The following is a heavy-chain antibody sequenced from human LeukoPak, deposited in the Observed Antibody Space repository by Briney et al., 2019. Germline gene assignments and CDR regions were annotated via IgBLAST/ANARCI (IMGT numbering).Heavy chain of an antibody. J-gene: IGHJ6*03. D-gene: IGHD1-26*01. V-gene: IGHV4-59*01. Sequence: PSETLSLTCTVSSGSISSYYWSWIRQPPGKGLEWIGYIYYSGSTNYNPSLKSRVTISVDTSKNQFSLKLSSVTAADTAVYYCARAVGGRYYYYMDVWGKGTTVTVSS. CDR2: IYYSGST. CDR3: ARAVGGRYYYYMDV. CDR1: SGSISSYY.